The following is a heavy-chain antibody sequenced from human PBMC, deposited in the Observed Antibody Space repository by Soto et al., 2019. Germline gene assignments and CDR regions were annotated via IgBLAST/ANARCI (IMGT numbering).Heavy chain of an antibody. CDR3: ARSRDAFGFKT. CDR1: VVSINSGGYY. CDR2: IHYRGRT. D-gene: IGHD2-2*01. J-gene: IGHJ5*02. Sequence: SETLSLTCNFSVVSINSGGYYCGWIGQHPWKGLEWIGYIHYRGRTSYNPSLKSRGSITLDTSGNHLSLKLTSVTVADTAVYYCARSRDAFGFKTWGQGILVTVS. V-gene: IGHV4-31*03.